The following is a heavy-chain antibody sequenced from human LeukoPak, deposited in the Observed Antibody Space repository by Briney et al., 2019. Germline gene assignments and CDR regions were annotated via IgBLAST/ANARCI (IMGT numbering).Heavy chain of an antibody. CDR1: GFTFSNYA. D-gene: IGHD2-2*01. J-gene: IGHJ4*02. V-gene: IGHV3-23*01. CDR2: ISDSGTST. CDR3: AKGPRYRSSTSCYRGDY. Sequence: PGGSLRLSCAASGFTFSNYAMTWVRQAPGKGLQWVSSISDSGTSTDYADSVKGRFTIARDNSKNTVYLQMNSLRAGDTAVYYCAKGPRYRSSTSCYRGDYWGQGTLVTVSS.